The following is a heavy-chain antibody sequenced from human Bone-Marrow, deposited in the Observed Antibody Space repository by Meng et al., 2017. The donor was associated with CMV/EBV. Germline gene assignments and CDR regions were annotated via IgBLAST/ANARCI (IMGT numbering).Heavy chain of an antibody. CDR1: GGTFSSYA. V-gene: IGHV1-69*05. J-gene: IGHJ3*02. Sequence: SVKVSCKASGGTFSSYAISWVRQAPGQGLEWMGGIIPIFGTANYAQKFQGRVTITTDESTSTAYMELSSLRSEDTAVYYGARGHDLEQSWEQGYDIWVQGTMDTVSS. D-gene: IGHD1/OR15-1a*01. CDR2: IIPIFGTA. CDR3: ARGHDLEQSWEQGYDI.